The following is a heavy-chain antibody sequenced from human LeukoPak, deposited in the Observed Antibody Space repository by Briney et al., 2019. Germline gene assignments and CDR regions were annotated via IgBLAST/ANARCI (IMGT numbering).Heavy chain of an antibody. Sequence: PSETLSLTCAVYGGSFSGYYWSWIRQPPGKGLEWIGEINHSGSTNYNPSLKGRVTISVDTSKNQLSLKLSSVTAADTAVYYCASLGVVGATDWFDPWGQGTLVTVSS. CDR1: GGSFSGYY. D-gene: IGHD1-26*01. J-gene: IGHJ5*02. CDR3: ASLGVVGATDWFDP. V-gene: IGHV4-34*01. CDR2: INHSGST.